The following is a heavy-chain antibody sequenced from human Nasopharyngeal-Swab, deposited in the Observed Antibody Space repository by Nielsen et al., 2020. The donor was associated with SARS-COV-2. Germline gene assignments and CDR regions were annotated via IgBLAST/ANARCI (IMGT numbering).Heavy chain of an antibody. D-gene: IGHD6-13*01. J-gene: IGHJ6*02. CDR1: GFTFSSYS. CDR2: ISSSSSYI. CDR3: ARETPLPRSWYLLGSYYYGMDV. V-gene: IGHV3-21*01. Sequence: GESLKISCAASGFTFSSYSMNWVRQAPGKGLEWVSSISSSSSYIYYADSVKGRFTISRDNAKNSLYLQMNSLRAEDTAVYYCARETPLPRSWYLLGSYYYGMDVWGQGTTVTVPS.